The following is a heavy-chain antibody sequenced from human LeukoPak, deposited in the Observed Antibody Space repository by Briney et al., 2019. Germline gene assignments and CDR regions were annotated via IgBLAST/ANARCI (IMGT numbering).Heavy chain of an antibody. CDR3: ARDCLSATGAFDY. CDR2: TRYDGSNK. V-gene: IGHV3-30*02. D-gene: IGHD1-1*01. CDR1: GFTFSSYG. Sequence: GGSLRFSCAASGFTFSSYGMYWVRKAPGKGLEWVAFTRYDGSNKYYADSVKGRFTISRDNSKNTLYLKMNSLRAEDTAVYYCARDCLSATGAFDYWGQGTLVTVSS. J-gene: IGHJ4*02.